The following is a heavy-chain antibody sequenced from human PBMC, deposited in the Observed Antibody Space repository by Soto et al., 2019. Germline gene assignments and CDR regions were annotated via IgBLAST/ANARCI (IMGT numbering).Heavy chain of an antibody. J-gene: IGHJ4*02. Sequence: EVQLVESGGGLVQSGGSLRLSCAASGFTLGNYWMHWVRQAPGKGLVWVSRINDYGTTINYAESVEGRFIISRDDAKSEGYLQMNNLRAEDSAVYYGARGGLEPFDYWGQGAPVTVSS. CDR1: GFTLGNYW. CDR3: ARGGLEPFDY. V-gene: IGHV3-74*01. CDR2: INDYGTTI. D-gene: IGHD1-1*01.